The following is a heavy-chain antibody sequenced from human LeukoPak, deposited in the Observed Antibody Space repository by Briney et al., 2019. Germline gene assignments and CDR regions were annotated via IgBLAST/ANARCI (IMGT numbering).Heavy chain of an antibody. CDR2: IGTAADT. J-gene: IGHJ3*02. V-gene: IGHV3-13*01. D-gene: IGHD3-10*01. Sequence: PGGSLRLSCAASGFTFSSYDIHWVREPTGKGVEWVSGIGTAADTYYSGSVKGRFTISRENAKSSLYLQMNSRRAGDTAVYYCARRRGGLRSYSDAFDIWGQGTMVTVSS. CDR1: GFTFSSYD. CDR3: ARRRGGLRSYSDAFDI.